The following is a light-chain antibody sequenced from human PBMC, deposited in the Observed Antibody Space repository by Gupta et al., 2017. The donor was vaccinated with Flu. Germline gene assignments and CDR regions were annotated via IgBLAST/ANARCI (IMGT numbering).Light chain of an antibody. J-gene: IGLJ2*01. Sequence: QSVLTQAPSVSAALGQRVSISCSGSGSNIGSYFVSWYQHLPGTAPKLLIYDNNKRPSGIPDRFSGSKSGTSATLAITGLQTGDEADYYCGSWDSGLRAKVFGGGTKLTVL. CDR1: GSNIGSYF. V-gene: IGLV1-51*01. CDR2: DNN. CDR3: GSWDSGLRAKV.